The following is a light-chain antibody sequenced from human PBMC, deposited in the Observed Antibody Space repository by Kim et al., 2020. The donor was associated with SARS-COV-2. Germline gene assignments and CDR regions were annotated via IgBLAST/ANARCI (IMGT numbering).Light chain of an antibody. Sequence: SPGQRVTLACRSSQTIPSTYLAWYQQRPGQAPRLLIHDISRRATGIPDRFSGSGSGRDFTLTIGRLEPEDSAVYYCQQHEDAPLTFGGGTKVDIK. CDR3: QQHEDAPLT. V-gene: IGKV3D-20*02. CDR1: QTIPSTY. CDR2: DIS. J-gene: IGKJ4*01.